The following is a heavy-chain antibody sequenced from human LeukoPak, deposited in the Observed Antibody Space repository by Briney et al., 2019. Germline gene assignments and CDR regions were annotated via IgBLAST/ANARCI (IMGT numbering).Heavy chain of an antibody. CDR3: AKWNHDSSGYYDDAFDI. Sequence: GGSLRLSRAASGFTFSSYAMSWVRQAPGKGLEWVSAISGSGGSTYYADSVKGRFTISRDNSKNTLYLQMNSLRAEDTAVYYCAKWNHDSSGYYDDAFDIWGQGTMVTVSS. CDR2: ISGSGGST. CDR1: GFTFSSYA. D-gene: IGHD3-22*01. J-gene: IGHJ3*02. V-gene: IGHV3-23*01.